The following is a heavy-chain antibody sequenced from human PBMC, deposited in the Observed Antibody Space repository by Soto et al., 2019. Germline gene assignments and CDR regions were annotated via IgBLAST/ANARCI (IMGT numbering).Heavy chain of an antibody. J-gene: IGHJ6*02. V-gene: IGHV4-59*08. D-gene: IGHD1-26*01. Sequence: PFVPLCLPSTVACGAISGYFWSWIRQTPEKGLEWIGSLHYRGNSNYNPSLKSRVTRSIDTSKSQFSLKASDTAMYYCARHGTGTAVWGQGTSDTGTS. CDR1: CGAISGYF. CDR3: ARHGTGTAV. CDR2: LHYRGNS.